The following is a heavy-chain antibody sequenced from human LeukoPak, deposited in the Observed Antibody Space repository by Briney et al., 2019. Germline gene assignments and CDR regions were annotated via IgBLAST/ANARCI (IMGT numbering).Heavy chain of an antibody. J-gene: IGHJ4*02. Sequence: GGSLRLSCAASGFTFSSYSMNWVRQAPGKGLEWVSYISSSSSTIYYADSVKGRFTISRDNAKNSLYLQMNSLRAEDTAVYYCARDCGKAYCGPFDYWGQGTLVTVSS. D-gene: IGHD2-21*01. CDR3: ARDCGKAYCGPFDY. CDR1: GFTFSSYS. CDR2: ISSSSSTI. V-gene: IGHV3-48*04.